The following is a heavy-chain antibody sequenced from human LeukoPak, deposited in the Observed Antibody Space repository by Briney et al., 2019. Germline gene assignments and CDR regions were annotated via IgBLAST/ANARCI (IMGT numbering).Heavy chain of an antibody. Sequence: GGSLRLSCAASGFPFSNYGMNWVRQAPGKGLEWVSGITGSGITTYYGDSVKGRFTISRDNSKNTVYLQMNSLIVEDTAVYYCVLFLATADAFDIWGQGTMVTVSS. V-gene: IGHV3-23*01. CDR2: ITGSGITT. CDR3: VLFLATADAFDI. D-gene: IGHD1-26*01. J-gene: IGHJ3*02. CDR1: GFPFSNYG.